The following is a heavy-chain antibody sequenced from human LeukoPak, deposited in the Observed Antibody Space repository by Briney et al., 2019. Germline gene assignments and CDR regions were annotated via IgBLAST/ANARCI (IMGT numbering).Heavy chain of an antibody. CDR1: GFTFSDYY. CDR2: ISSSGSTI. V-gene: IGHV3-11*01. D-gene: IGHD6-19*01. Sequence: GGSLRLSCAASGFTFSDYYMSWIRQAPGKGLEWVSYISSSGSTIYYADSVKGRFTISRDNAKNSLYLQTNSLRAEDTAVYYCARVARRDSSGWYLTYYFDYWGQGTLVTVSS. J-gene: IGHJ4*02. CDR3: ARVARRDSSGWYLTYYFDY.